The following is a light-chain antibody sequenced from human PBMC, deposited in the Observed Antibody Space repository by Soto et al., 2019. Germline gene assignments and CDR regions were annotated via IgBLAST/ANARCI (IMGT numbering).Light chain of an antibody. V-gene: IGKV3-11*01. CDR3: QLRSNWPRT. CDR2: DAS. Sequence: EIVLTQSPATLSLSPGERATLSCRASQSVSSYLAWYQQKPGQAPRLLIYDASNRATGIPARFSGSGSGTDFTLTSSSLEPETLAVYYCQLRSNWPRTFGQGTKLEIK. J-gene: IGKJ2*01. CDR1: QSVSSY.